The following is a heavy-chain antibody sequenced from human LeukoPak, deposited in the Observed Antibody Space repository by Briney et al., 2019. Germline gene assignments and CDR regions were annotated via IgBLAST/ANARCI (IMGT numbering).Heavy chain of an antibody. CDR2: INQSGST. CDR1: GGSFSGYY. J-gene: IGHJ5*02. CDR3: ARSAITYSSSENWFDP. Sequence: KASETLSLTCAVYGGSFSGYYWSWVRQPPGKGLEWIGEINQSGSTNYNPSLKSRVTISVDTSKNQFSLKLSSVTAADTAVYYCARSAITYSSSENWFDPWGQGTLVTVSS. D-gene: IGHD6-6*01. V-gene: IGHV4-34*01.